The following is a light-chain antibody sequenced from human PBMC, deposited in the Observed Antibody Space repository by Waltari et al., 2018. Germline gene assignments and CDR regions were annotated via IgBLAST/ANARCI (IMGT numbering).Light chain of an antibody. CDR2: DAS. Sequence: AIQFTHSPSSPPASVGARVTITCRASQGISSALAGYQQKPGKAPKVLIYDASSLESGVPSRFRGSGSGTYFTLTISSLQPEDFATYYCQQFNSFPITFGLGTRLDIK. J-gene: IGKJ5*01. CDR1: QGISSA. V-gene: IGKV1-13*02. CDR3: QQFNSFPIT.